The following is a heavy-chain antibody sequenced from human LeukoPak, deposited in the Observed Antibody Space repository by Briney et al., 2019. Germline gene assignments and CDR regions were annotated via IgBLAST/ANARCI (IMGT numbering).Heavy chain of an antibody. Sequence: GGSLRLSCAASGFTFSSYAMSWVRQAPGKGLEWVSAISGSGGSTYYADSVKGRFTISRDNSKNTLYLQMNSLRAEDTAVYYCAKPSSSWSYYYYYMDVWGKGTTVTVSS. CDR2: ISGSGGST. V-gene: IGHV3-23*01. CDR3: AKPSSSWSYYYYYMDV. J-gene: IGHJ6*03. CDR1: GFTFSSYA. D-gene: IGHD6-13*01.